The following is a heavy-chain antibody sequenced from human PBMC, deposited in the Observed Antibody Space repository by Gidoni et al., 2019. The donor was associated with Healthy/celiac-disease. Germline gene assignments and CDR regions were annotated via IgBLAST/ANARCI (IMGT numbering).Heavy chain of an antibody. CDR1: GGTFSSYP. J-gene: IGHJ6*02. D-gene: IGHD6-13*01. Sequence: QVQLVHSGAEVKKPGSSVKVSCKASGGTFSSYPISWVRQVPGQGLEWMGRIIPILGIANYAQKFQGRVTITADKSTSTAYMELSSLRSEDTAVYYCAREQTYSSNLPRHYGMDVWGQGTTVTVSS. CDR2: IIPILGIA. V-gene: IGHV1-69*04. CDR3: AREQTYSSNLPRHYGMDV.